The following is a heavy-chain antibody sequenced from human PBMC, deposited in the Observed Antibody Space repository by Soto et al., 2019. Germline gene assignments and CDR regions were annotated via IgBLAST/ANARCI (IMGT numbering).Heavy chain of an antibody. CDR3: ARGYCSGGSCYFNFDY. CDR1: GYTFTSYA. V-gene: IGHV1-3*01. Sequence: ASVKVSCKASGYTFTSYAMHWVRQAPGRRLEWMGWINAGNGNTKYSQKFQGRVTITRDTSASTAYMELSSLRSEDTAVYYCARGYCSGGSCYFNFDYWGQGTLVTVS. CDR2: INAGNGNT. D-gene: IGHD2-15*01. J-gene: IGHJ4*02.